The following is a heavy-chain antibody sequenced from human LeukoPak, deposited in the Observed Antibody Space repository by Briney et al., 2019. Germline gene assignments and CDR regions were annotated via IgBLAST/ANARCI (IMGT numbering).Heavy chain of an antibody. CDR3: TRDLGRLRYFDWGDYYYYGMDV. J-gene: IGHJ6*04. CDR2: IRSKAYGGTT. CDR1: GFTFGDYA. V-gene: IGHV3-49*04. D-gene: IGHD3-9*01. Sequence: PGGSLRLSCTASGFTFGDYAMSWVRQAPGKGLEWVGFIRSKAYGGTTEYAASVKGRFTISRDDSKSIAYLQMNSLKTEDTAVYYCTRDLGRLRYFDWGDYYYYGMDVWGKGTTVTVSS.